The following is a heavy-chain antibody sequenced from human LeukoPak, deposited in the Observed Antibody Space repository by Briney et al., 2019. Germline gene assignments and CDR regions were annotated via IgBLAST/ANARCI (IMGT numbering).Heavy chain of an antibody. CDR3: AKDCSSTSCRFEG. Sequence: GGSLRLSCAASGFTFSSYWMHWVRQAPGKGLEWVSAISGSGGSTYYADSVEGRFTISRDNSKNTLYLQMNSLRAEDTAVYYCAKDCSSTSCRFEGWGQGTLVTVSS. CDR1: GFTFSSYW. V-gene: IGHV3-23*01. D-gene: IGHD2-2*01. J-gene: IGHJ4*02. CDR2: ISGSGGST.